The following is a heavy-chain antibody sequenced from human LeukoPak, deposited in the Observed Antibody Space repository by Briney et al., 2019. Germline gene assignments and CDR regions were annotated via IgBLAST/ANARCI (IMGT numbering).Heavy chain of an antibody. CDR3: ARTRGFLESYFDY. CDR2: INHSGST. Sequence: SETLSLTCAVYGGSFSGYYWSWIRQPPGKGLEWIGEINHSGSTNYNPSLKSRVTISVDTSKNQFSLKLSSVTAADTAVYYCARTRGFLESYFDYWGQGTLVTVSS. J-gene: IGHJ4*02. D-gene: IGHD3-3*01. CDR1: GGSFSGYY. V-gene: IGHV4-34*01.